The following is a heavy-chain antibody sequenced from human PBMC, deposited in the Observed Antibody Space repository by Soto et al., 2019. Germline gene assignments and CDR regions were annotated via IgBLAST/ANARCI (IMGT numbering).Heavy chain of an antibody. CDR3: ARAGGRRCLWFGELLLDYYYGMDV. J-gene: IGHJ6*02. Sequence: QVQLQESGPGLVKPSETLSLTCTVSGGSISSYYWSWIRQPPGKGLEWIGYIYYSGSTNYNPSLKSRVSISVDTSKNQFSLKLISVTAADPAVYYCARAGGRRCLWFGELLLDYYYGMDVWGQGTTVTVSS. D-gene: IGHD3-10*01. CDR2: IYYSGST. V-gene: IGHV4-59*01. CDR1: GGSISSYY.